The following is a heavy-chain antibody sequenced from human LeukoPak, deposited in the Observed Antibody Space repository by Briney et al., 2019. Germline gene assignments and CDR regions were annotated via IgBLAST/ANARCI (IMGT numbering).Heavy chain of an antibody. J-gene: IGHJ3*02. CDR2: IRYDGSNK. V-gene: IGHV3-30*02. Sequence: GGSLRLSCAASGFTFSSYGMHLDRQAPGKGLEWVAFIRYDGSNKYYADSVKGRFTISRDNSKNTLYLQMNSLRAEGTAVYYCAKEPVVTDAFDIWGQGTMVTVSS. D-gene: IGHD4-23*01. CDR1: GFTFSSYG. CDR3: AKEPVVTDAFDI.